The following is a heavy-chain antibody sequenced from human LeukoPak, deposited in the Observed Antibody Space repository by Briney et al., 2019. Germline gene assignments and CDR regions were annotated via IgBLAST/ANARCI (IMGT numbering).Heavy chain of an antibody. J-gene: IGHJ4*02. CDR1: GITLSNYG. CDR2: ISDSGGST. Sequence: GGSLRLSCAVSGITLSNYGMSWVRQAPGRGLEWVAGISDSGGSTNYADSVKGRFTISRDNPKNTLYLQMNSLRAEDTAVYFCARRGVVIRVILVGLHKEAFYFDSWGQGALVTVSS. D-gene: IGHD3-22*01. V-gene: IGHV3-23*01. CDR3: ARRGVVIRVILVGLHKEAFYFDS.